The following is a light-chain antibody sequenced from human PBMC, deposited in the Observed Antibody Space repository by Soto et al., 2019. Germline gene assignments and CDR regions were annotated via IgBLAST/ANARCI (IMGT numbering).Light chain of an antibody. Sequence: DIQMTQSPSTLPPSVGDRVTITCRASQSISSWLAWYQQKPGKAPKLLIYKASFLEGGVPSRFSGSGSGTEFTLTISSLQPDDFASYYCQHYDSFSATFGQGPRLEIK. V-gene: IGKV1-5*03. CDR1: QSISSW. J-gene: IGKJ5*01. CDR2: KAS. CDR3: QHYDSFSAT.